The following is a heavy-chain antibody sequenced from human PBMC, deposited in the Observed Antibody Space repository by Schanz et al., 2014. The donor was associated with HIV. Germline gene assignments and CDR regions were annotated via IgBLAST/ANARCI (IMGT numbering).Heavy chain of an antibody. D-gene: IGHD1-1*01. CDR1: GSPLSGYS. V-gene: IGHV3-21*01. CDR3: ARDGYNSLSRKDYCFDY. Sequence: VQLVESGGRLVKPGESLTLSCITSGSPLSGYSMNWVRQAPGKGLEWVSSISGSSSKIYYAQSIKDRFIVSRDNAQNLVFLQLNSLRAEDTAVYFCARDGYNSLSRKDYCFDYWGQGTLVTVSS. CDR2: ISGSSSKI. J-gene: IGHJ4*02.